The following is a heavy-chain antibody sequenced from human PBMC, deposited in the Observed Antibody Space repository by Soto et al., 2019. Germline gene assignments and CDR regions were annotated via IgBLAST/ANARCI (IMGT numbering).Heavy chain of an antibody. J-gene: IGHJ4*02. Sequence: GWSLRLSCAASGLPISTHWMTWVLQAPGTGLEWVGNIKPDGSEKYYVDSVKGRFTISRDNAKNSLYLQMNSLRAEDTALYYCATRPNNADSDVAVLDYWGQGTVVTVS. D-gene: IGHD3-22*01. CDR2: IKPDGSEK. CDR1: GLPISTHW. V-gene: IGHV3-7*01. CDR3: ATRPNNADSDVAVLDY.